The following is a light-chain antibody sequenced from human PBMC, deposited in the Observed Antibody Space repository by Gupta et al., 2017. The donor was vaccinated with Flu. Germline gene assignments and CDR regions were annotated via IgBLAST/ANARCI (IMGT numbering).Light chain of an antibody. CDR1: TGAVTSGYY. Sequence: ETSLTVSPGGTVTLTCASSTGAVTSGYYPNWFQQKPGQAPRALIYSTSNKYSWTPARFSGSLLGGKAALTLSGVQPEDEAEYYCLLYYGGAQLWVFGGGTKLTVL. J-gene: IGLJ3*02. CDR3: LLYYGGAQLWV. V-gene: IGLV7-43*01. CDR2: STS.